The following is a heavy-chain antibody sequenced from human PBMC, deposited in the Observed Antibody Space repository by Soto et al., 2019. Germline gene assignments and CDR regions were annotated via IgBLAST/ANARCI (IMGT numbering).Heavy chain of an antibody. V-gene: IGHV3-9*01. CDR3: AKDSLNRNQPMLLMEEHFDL. D-gene: IGHD3-10*01. Sequence: PGGSLRLSCAASGFIFDDYAMHWVRQAPGKGLEWVSGISWNSGSIGYADSVKGRFTISRDNAKNSLYLRMHSLTLDDTALYYFAKDSLNRNQPMLLMEEHFDLWAQGTLVTVSS. CDR1: GFIFDDYA. J-gene: IGHJ4*02. CDR2: ISWNSGSI.